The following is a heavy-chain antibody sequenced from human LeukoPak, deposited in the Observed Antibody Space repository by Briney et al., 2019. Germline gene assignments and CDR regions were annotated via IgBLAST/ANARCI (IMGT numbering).Heavy chain of an antibody. D-gene: IGHD2-21*02. CDR1: GFTFHEHA. Sequence: PGGSLRLSCAASGFTFHEHAMHWVRQVPGKGLEWVSGIGWDGGGIGSADSVKGRFTISRDNANNSLYLQMDSLRAEDTAVYYCAKDLFCGGDCPGDYWGQGTLVTVSS. J-gene: IGHJ4*02. CDR3: AKDLFCGGDCPGDY. V-gene: IGHV3-9*01. CDR2: IGWDGGGI.